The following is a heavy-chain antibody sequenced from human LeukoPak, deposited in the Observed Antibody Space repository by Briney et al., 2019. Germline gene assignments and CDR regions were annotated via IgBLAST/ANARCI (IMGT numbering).Heavy chain of an antibody. D-gene: IGHD5-24*01. CDR1: GGSISGYY. J-gene: IGHJ4*02. Sequence: PSETLSLTCTVSGGSISGYYRSWIRQPPGKGLEWIGYIYYDGSTNSNPSLKSRVTMSVDKSKNQFSLKLASVIAADAAVYFCARHVRQAYNYIDYWGRGTLVTVSS. CDR3: ARHVRQAYNYIDY. CDR2: IYYDGST. V-gene: IGHV4-59*08.